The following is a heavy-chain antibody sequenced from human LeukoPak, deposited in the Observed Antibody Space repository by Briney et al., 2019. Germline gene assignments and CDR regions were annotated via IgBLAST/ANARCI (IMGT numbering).Heavy chain of an antibody. J-gene: IGHJ4*02. CDR1: GFTFSSYA. CDR3: ARVALSSGSYWGAFYYFDY. V-gene: IGHV3-64*01. D-gene: IGHD1-26*01. Sequence: PGGSLRLSCAASGFTFSSYAMHWVRQAPGKGLEYVSAISSNGGSTYYANSVKGRFTISRDNSKNTLYLQMGSLRAEDMAVYYCARVALSSGSYWGAFYYFDYWGQGTLVTVSS. CDR2: ISSNGGST.